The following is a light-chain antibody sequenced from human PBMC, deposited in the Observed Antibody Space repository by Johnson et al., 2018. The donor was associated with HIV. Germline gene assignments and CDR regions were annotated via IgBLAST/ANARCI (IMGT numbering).Light chain of an antibody. J-gene: IGLJ1*01. CDR3: GTWDSSLRVGF. CDR2: DNN. CDR1: SSNIGNNY. Sequence: QSVLTQPPSVSAAPGQKVTISCCGSSSNIGNNYVSWYQQLPGTAPKLLIYDNNKRPSGIPDRFSGSKSGTSATLGITGLQTGDEADYYCGTWDSSLRVGFFGTGTKVTVL. V-gene: IGLV1-51*01.